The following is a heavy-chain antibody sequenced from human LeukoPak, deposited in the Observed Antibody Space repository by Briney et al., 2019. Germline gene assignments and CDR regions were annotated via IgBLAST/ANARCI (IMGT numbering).Heavy chain of an antibody. D-gene: IGHD3-16*01. V-gene: IGHV4-30-4*01. Sequence: PSETLSLTCTVSGGSISSGDYYWRWIRQPPGKGLEWIGYIYYSGSTYYNPSLKSRVTISVDTSKNQFSLKLSSVTAADTAVYYCARGWGLRLGELPEPFRWGQGTLVTVSS. J-gene: IGHJ4*02. CDR2: IYYSGST. CDR3: ARGWGLRLGELPEPFR. CDR1: GGSISSGDYY.